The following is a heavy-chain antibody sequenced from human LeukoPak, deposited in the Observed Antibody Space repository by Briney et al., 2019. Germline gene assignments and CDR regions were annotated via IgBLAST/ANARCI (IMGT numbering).Heavy chain of an antibody. CDR2: INQDGSEK. D-gene: IGHD6-19*01. V-gene: IGHV3-7*02. J-gene: IGHJ4*02. Sequence: PGGSLRLSCAASGFSLNRYWMSWVRQAPGKGLEWVANINQDGSEKYYVDSVKGRFTISRDNAKNSLYLQMNSLRAEDTAVYYCARGFDSSGEDYWGQGTLVTVSS. CDR3: ARGFDSSGEDY. CDR1: GFSLNRYW.